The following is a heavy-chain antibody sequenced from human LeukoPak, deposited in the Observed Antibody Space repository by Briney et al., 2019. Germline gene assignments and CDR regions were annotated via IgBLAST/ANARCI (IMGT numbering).Heavy chain of an antibody. D-gene: IGHD3-10*01. CDR1: GLTFGDYV. Sequence: GGSLRLSCTASGLTFGDYVMSWFRQAPGKGLEWVGFIRSKAYGGTTEYAASVKGRFTISRDDSKSIAYVQMNSLKTEDTAVYYCTSQKDYYGSGSYWTFDPWGQGTLVTVSS. CDR2: IRSKAYGGTT. V-gene: IGHV3-49*03. J-gene: IGHJ5*02. CDR3: TSQKDYYGSGSYWTFDP.